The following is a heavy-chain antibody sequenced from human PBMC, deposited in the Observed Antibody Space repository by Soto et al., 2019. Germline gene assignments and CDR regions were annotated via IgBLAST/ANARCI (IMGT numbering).Heavy chain of an antibody. CDR2: INSDSTTT. J-gene: IGHJ4*02. CDR3: ARDLSH. Sequence: DVHLVESGGGLVQPGGSLRLSCAVSGFPFSTYAMHWVRQAPGKGLEWISYINSDSTTTFHADSVKGRFTVSRDNAKNSLYLQMSSLRHGDTAVYYCARDLSHWGQGTLVTVSS. CDR1: GFPFSTYA. V-gene: IGHV3-48*02.